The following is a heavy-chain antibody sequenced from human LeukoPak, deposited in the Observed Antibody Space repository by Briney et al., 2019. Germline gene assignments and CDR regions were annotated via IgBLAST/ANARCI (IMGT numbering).Heavy chain of an antibody. CDR3: ARDGGNYESRPFDN. J-gene: IGHJ4*02. V-gene: IGHV1-69*13. Sequence: SVKVSCKASGGTFSRYAISWLRQDPGQGLEWIGGIIPIFGTAKYAQKFQGRVTITADESTSTAYIELSSLRSEDTAVYYCARDGGNYESRPFDNGGQGTLVTVSS. CDR1: GGTFSRYA. D-gene: IGHD4-11*01. CDR2: IIPIFGTA.